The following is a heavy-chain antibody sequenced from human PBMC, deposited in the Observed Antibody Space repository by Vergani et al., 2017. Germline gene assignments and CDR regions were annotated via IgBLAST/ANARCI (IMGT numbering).Heavy chain of an antibody. CDR2: ISGHGDNI. V-gene: IGHV3-23*04. CDR1: SFSVSSHY. J-gene: IGHJ4*02. Sequence: LVESGGGLVQPGGSLRLSCAASSFSVSSHYMTWVRQAPGKGLEWVSAISGHGDNIFYADSVKGRFTISRDNSKNTLFLQMNSLRVEDTAIYYCAKKHCSSTSCPFDSWGQGTLVTVSS. D-gene: IGHD2-2*01. CDR3: AKKHCSSTSCPFDS.